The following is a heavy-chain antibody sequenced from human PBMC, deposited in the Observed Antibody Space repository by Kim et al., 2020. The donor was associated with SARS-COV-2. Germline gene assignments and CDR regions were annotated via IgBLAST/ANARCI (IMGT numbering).Heavy chain of an antibody. Sequence: SETLSLTCAVYGGSFSGYYWSWIRQPPGKGLEWIGEINHSGSTNYNPSLKSRVTTSVDTSKNQFSLKLSSVTAADTAVYYCARGSRVGAAPYYYYYYGMDVWGQGTTVTVSS. V-gene: IGHV4-34*01. J-gene: IGHJ6*02. CDR3: ARGSRVGAAPYYYYYYGMDV. CDR1: GGSFSGYY. CDR2: INHSGST. D-gene: IGHD6-6*01.